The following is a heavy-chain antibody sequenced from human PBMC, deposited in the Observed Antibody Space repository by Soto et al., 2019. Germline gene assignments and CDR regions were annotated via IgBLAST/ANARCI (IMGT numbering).Heavy chain of an antibody. V-gene: IGHV1-3*01. J-gene: IGHJ4*02. Sequence: ASVKVSCKASGYTLTNYGISWVRQAPGQGLEWMGWINAGNGNTKYSQKFQGRVTITRDTSASTAYMELSSLRSEDTAVYYCASQDYGGNSGFSVGVYWGQGTPVTVSS. D-gene: IGHD4-17*01. CDR2: INAGNGNT. CDR3: ASQDYGGNSGFSVGVY. CDR1: GYTLTNYG.